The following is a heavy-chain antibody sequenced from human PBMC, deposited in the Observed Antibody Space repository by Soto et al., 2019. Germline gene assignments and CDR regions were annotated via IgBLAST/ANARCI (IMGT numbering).Heavy chain of an antibody. CDR3: ARGGGVGVAGSAAFDM. D-gene: IGHD3-3*01. J-gene: IGHJ3*02. CDR2: INPATGAA. Sequence: QLHLVQSGAVVKKPGASVTVSCSASGYPVTAYYMHWVRQAPGRGLEWIGGINPATGAAKCTHTFQGRVTMPRDTSTSTVFMELSGLPSEDTAVFYWARGGGVGVAGSAAFDMWGQGTLVTVSS. CDR1: GYPVTAYY. V-gene: IGHV1-2*07.